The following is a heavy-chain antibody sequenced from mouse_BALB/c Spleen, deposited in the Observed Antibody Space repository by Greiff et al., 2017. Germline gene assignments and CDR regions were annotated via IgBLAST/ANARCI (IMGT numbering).Heavy chain of an antibody. J-gene: IGHJ3*01. V-gene: IGHV2-6-5*01. D-gene: IGHD2-1*01. CDR1: GFSLTDYG. Sequence: VKVVESGPGLVAPSQSLSITCTVSGFSLTDYGVSWIRQPPGKGLEWLGVIWGGGSTYYNSALKSRLSISKDNSKSQVFLKMNSLQTDDTAMYYCAKEEVYYGNYGFAYWGQGTLVTVSA. CDR2: IWGGGST. CDR3: AKEEVYYGNYGFAY.